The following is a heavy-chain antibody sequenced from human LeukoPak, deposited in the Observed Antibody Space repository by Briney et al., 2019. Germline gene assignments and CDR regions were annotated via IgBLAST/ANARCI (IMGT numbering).Heavy chain of an antibody. J-gene: IGHJ4*02. V-gene: IGHV3-73*01. Sequence: GGSLRLSCAASGFTFSGSGIHWVRQAAGKGLEWVGRIRSKANGHATGYAESVKGRFSISRDDSKNTAYLQMNSLKTEDTAVYYCTRPGYNYGYDYWGQGTQVTVSS. CDR3: TRPGYNYGYDY. CDR2: IRSKANGHAT. CDR1: GFTFSGSG. D-gene: IGHD5-18*01.